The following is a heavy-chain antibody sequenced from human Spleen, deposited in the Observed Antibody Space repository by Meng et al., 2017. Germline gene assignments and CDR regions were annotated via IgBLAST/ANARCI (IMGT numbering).Heavy chain of an antibody. CDR1: GFAFGSHW. J-gene: IGHJ5*01. D-gene: IGHD3-3*01. V-gene: IGHV3-74*01. Sequence: EMQMVESGGGLVQPGGSLRLSCAASGFAFGSHWMHWVRQVSGKGLVWVSRMNRDGSITNYAVSVRGRFTISRDNAKNTVYLQMSGLRAEDTAVYYCVRDFGGWSDFWGQGTLVTVSS. CDR3: VRDFGGWSDF. CDR2: MNRDGSIT.